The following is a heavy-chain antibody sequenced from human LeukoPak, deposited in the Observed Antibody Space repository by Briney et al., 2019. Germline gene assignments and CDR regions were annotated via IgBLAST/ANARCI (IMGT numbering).Heavy chain of an antibody. CDR3: ARDPPATTAFDV. Sequence: ASVKVSCKASGYTFTDYYMHWVRQAPGQGLEWMGWINPNSGGTNYAQNFQGRVTMTWDTSMSTAYMEVTRLTSDDTAMFYCARDPPATTAFDVWGQGTMVIVSS. V-gene: IGHV1-2*02. J-gene: IGHJ3*01. CDR2: INPNSGGT. CDR1: GYTFTDYY. D-gene: IGHD1-1*01.